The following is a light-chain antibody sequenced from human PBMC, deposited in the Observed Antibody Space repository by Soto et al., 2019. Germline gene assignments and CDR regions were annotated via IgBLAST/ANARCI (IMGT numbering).Light chain of an antibody. CDR3: QQYNSYSRT. V-gene: IGKV1-5*03. Sequence: DIQITQSPSTLSGSVGDRVTITCRASQTISSWLAWYQQKPGKAPKLLIYKASTLKSGVPSRFSGSGSGTEFTLTIRSLQNDDFATYYCQQYNSYSRTFGQGTKVDIK. CDR1: QTISSW. CDR2: KAS. J-gene: IGKJ1*01.